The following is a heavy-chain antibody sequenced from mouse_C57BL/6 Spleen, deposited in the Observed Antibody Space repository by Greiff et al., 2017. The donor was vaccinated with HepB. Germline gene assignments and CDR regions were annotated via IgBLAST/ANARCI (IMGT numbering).Heavy chain of an antibody. D-gene: IGHD1-1*02. CDR1: GYTFTSYW. CDR2: IDPSDSYT. CDR3: SDGIYYYGCVYFDV. V-gene: IGHV1-50*01. J-gene: IGHJ1*03. Sequence: QVQLQQPGAELVKPGASVKLSCKASGYTFTSYWMQWVKQRPGQGLEWIGEIDPSDSYTNYNQKFKGKATLTVDTSSSTAYMQLSSLTSEDSAVYYCSDGIYYYGCVYFDVWCTGAPVTVSS.